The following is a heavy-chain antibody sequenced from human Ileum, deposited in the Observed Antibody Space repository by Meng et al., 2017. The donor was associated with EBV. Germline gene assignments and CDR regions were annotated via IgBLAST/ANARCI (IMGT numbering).Heavy chain of an antibody. D-gene: IGHD3-22*01. V-gene: IGHV4-34*02. CDR3: AREARSSGYHPGIGP. CDR2: SNHSGST. CDR1: GGFFSGYY. J-gene: IGHJ5*02. Sequence: LLPGSGVLVKPSQPLSRTSVVSGGFFSGYYWSWIRQSPGKGLEWIGESNHSGSTHYNPSLKSRVTISVDTSKNQFSLKLTSVTAADTAVYYCAREARSSGYHPGIGPWGQGTLVTVSS.